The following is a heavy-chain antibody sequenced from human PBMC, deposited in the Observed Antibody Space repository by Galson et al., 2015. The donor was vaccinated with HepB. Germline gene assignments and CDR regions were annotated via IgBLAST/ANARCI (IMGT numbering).Heavy chain of an antibody. J-gene: IGHJ3*02. V-gene: IGHV3-72*01. CDR2: TRNKANSYTT. D-gene: IGHD3-9*01. CDR3: ARTYYDILTGYYTDAFDI. CDR1: GFTFSDHY. Sequence: SLRLSCAASGFTFSDHYMDWVRQAPGKGLEWVGRTRNKANSYTTEYAASVKGRFTISRDDSKNSLYLQMNSLKTEDTAVYYCARTYYDILTGYYTDAFDIWGQGTMVTVSS.